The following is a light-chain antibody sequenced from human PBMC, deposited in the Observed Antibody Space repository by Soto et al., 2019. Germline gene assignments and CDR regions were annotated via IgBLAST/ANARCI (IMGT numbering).Light chain of an antibody. V-gene: IGLV2-11*01. Sequence: QSALTQPRSLSGSPGQSVTISCTGSIGDVGSYKYVSWYQQQPDRAPRVILYDVTRRPYGVPDRFSGSKSGNTASLNISGLQPEDEADYYCCSYAGRKRLFSGGTKVNVL. J-gene: IGLJ3*02. CDR1: IGDVGSYKY. CDR2: DVT. CDR3: CSYAGRKRL.